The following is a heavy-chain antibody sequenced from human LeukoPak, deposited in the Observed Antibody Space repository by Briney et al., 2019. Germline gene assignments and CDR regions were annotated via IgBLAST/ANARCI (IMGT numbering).Heavy chain of an antibody. CDR1: GFTFSSYG. CDR3: AKTPSISGYTSYYFDY. Sequence: PGGSLRLSCAASGFTFSSYGMHWVRQAPGKGLEWVAVISYDGSNKYYADSVKGRFTISRDNSKNTLYLQMNSLRAEDTAVYYCAKTPSISGYTSYYFDYWGQGTLVTVSS. V-gene: IGHV3-30*18. J-gene: IGHJ4*02. CDR2: ISYDGSNK. D-gene: IGHD3-22*01.